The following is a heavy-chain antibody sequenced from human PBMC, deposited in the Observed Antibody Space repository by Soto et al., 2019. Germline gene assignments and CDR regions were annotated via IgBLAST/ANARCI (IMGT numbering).Heavy chain of an antibody. V-gene: IGHV1-2*02. J-gene: IGHJ4*02. CDR1: GYTFTGYY. CDR2: INPNSGGT. CDR3: ARDRGRHQLVDY. D-gene: IGHD6-13*01. Sequence: ASVKVSCKASGYTFTGYYMHWVRQAPGQGLEWMGWINPNSGGTNYAQKFQGRVTMTRDTSISTAYMELSRLRSDDTAVYYCARDRGRHQLVDYWGQGTLVTVSS.